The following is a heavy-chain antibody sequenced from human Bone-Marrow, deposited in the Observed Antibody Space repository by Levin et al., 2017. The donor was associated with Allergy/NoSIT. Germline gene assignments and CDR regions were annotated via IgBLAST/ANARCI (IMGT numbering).Heavy chain of an antibody. CDR3: ARKFRVAVAGTGGYYYYYYYMDV. Sequence: SETLSLTCTVSGGSISSYYWSWIRQPPGKGLEWIGYIYYSGSTNYNPSLKSRVTISVDTSKNQFSLKLSSVTAADTAVYYCARKFRVAVAGTGGYYYYYYYMDVWGKGTTVTVSS. CDR2: IYYSGST. CDR1: GGSISSYY. J-gene: IGHJ6*03. D-gene: IGHD6-19*01. V-gene: IGHV4-59*01.